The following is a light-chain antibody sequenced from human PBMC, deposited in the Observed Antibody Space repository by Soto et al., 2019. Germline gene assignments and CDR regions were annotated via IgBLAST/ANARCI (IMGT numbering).Light chain of an antibody. J-gene: IGKJ3*01. CDR1: QDIRNF. CDR3: QKYSSVPV. V-gene: IGKV1-27*01. CDR2: AAS. Sequence: DIQMTQSPTSLSASVGDRVTITCRASQDIRNFVAWYQQKPGKAPKLPIYAASTLQSGVPSRSSGSGSGTDFTLTINSLQPEDVATYSCQKYSSVPVFGPGTKVEIK.